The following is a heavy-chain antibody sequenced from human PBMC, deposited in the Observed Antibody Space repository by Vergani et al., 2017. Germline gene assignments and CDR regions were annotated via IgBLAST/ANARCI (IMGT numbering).Heavy chain of an antibody. V-gene: IGHV4-30-4*01. CDR2: IYYSWST. D-gene: IGHD3-22*01. CDR3: ARGITMIVVVTSEGSWFDP. CDR1: GGSISSGDYY. Sequence: QVQLQESGPGLVKPSQTLSLTCTVSGGSISSGDYYWSWIRQPPGKGLEWIGYIYYSWSTYYNPSLKSRVTISVDTSKNQFSLKLSSVTAADTAVYYCARGITMIVVVTSEGSWFDPWGQGTLVTVSS. J-gene: IGHJ5*02.